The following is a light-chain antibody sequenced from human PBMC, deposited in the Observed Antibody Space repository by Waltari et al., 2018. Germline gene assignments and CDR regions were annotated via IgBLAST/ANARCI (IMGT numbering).Light chain of an antibody. Sequence: ETVLTQSPGTLSLSPGARATLSCRASQDVSRYLAWYQQKPGQAPRLLIYDASNRATGIPARFSGSGSGTDFTLTISSLQPEDFAVYFCQQRGDWPPFTFGPGTRVDMK. CDR1: QDVSRY. J-gene: IGKJ3*01. V-gene: IGKV3-11*01. CDR3: QQRGDWPPFT. CDR2: DAS.